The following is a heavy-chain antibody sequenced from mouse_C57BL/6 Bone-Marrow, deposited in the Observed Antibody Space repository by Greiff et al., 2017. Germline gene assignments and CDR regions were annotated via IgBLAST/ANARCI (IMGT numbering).Heavy chain of an antibody. V-gene: IGHV1-87*01. CDR3: SEDAAVYYGEWDDYGSSPYWYFDV. CDR2: GQGLEWIG. J-gene: IGHJ1*03. D-gene: IGHD1-1*01. Sequence: VQLQESGPELARPWASVKISCQAFYTFSRRVHFAIRDTNYWMQWVKQRPGQGLEWIGAIYPGNGDTSYNQKFKGKATLTADKSSSTAYMQLSSLTSEDAAVYYGEWDDYGSSPYWYFDVWGTGTTVTVSS. CDR1: YTFSRRVH.